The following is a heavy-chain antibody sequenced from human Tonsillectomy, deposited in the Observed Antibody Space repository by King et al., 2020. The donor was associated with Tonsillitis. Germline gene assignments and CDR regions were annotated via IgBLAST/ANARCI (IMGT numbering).Heavy chain of an antibody. J-gene: IGHJ4*02. CDR1: GLTFSNYW. V-gene: IGHV3-7*03. D-gene: IGHD6-19*01. CDR3: ARDAGFSSGDFRALDY. Sequence: DVQLVESGGGLVQPGGSLRLSCVVSGLTFSNYWMTWVRQAPGKGLEWVANIKREEMGKCYVDFVKGRFSISSDNAKNSLYLQMDSLRVEDTAVYYCARDAGFSSGDFRALDYWGQGTLVTVSS. CDR2: IKREEMGK.